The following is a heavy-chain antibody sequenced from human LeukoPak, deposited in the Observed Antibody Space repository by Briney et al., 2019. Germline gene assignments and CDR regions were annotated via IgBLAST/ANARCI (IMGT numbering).Heavy chain of an antibody. Sequence: GASVKVSCKASGGTFTNSAISWVRQAPGQGLEWMGGINPIFRSANYAQKFQGRVTITADESTSTAYMELSSLRSEDTAVYYCARGITIFGVVIYWGQGTLVTVSS. D-gene: IGHD3-3*01. CDR1: GGTFTNSA. CDR3: ARGITIFGVVIY. V-gene: IGHV1-69*01. CDR2: INPIFRSA. J-gene: IGHJ4*02.